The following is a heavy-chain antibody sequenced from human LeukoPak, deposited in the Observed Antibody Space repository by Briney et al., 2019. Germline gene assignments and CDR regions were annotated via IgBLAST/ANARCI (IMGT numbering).Heavy chain of an antibody. D-gene: IGHD2-2*02. CDR1: GFTFSSYA. Sequence: PGGSLRLSCAASGFTFSSYAMSWVRQAPGKGLEWVSTISGSGHNTYYADSVKGRFTISRDNSKNTLYLQMNSLRAEDTAVYYCAKDPRRVVPAAIRDAFDIWGQGTMVTVSS. V-gene: IGHV3-23*01. J-gene: IGHJ3*02. CDR2: ISGSGHNT. CDR3: AKDPRRVVPAAIRDAFDI.